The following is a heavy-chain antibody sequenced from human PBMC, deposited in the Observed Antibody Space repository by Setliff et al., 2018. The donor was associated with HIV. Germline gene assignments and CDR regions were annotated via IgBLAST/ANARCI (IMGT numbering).Heavy chain of an antibody. V-gene: IGHV1-69*10. CDR1: GYNFTYG. CDR2: IIPVASIP. Sequence: SVKVFCKASGYNFTYGMHWVRQAPGQGFEWVGGIIPVASIPNYAQKFQDRVTITADESTTTVYMEMRSLTSGDTALYYCARGPLYGYDRGYFDYWGQGTLVTVSS. J-gene: IGHJ4*02. CDR3: ARGPLYGYDRGYFDY. D-gene: IGHD5-12*01.